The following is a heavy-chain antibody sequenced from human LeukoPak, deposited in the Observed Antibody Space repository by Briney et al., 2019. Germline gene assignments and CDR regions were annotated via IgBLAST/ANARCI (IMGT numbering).Heavy chain of an antibody. J-gene: IGHJ3*02. D-gene: IGHD6-13*01. V-gene: IGHV3-30*04. CDR3: ARGGSSWDFAFDI. Sequence: GGSLRLSCAASRFIFSSYAMHWVRQAPGKGLEWVAVLSYDGSDKYYADSVKGRFTISRDNSRNTLYLQMNSLRTEDTAMYYCARGGSSWDFAFDIWGQGTMVTVSS. CDR2: LSYDGSDK. CDR1: RFIFSSYA.